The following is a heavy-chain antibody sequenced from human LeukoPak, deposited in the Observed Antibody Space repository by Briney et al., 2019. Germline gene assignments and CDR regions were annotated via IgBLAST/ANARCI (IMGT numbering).Heavy chain of an antibody. Sequence: GGSLRLSCAASGFSFSGSAIHWVRQASGKGLEWVGRIRSNANDYATAYAASVKGRFTISRDNAKNSLYLQMNSLRAEDTAVYYCAKDRLVSSWYSGGQGFDPWGQGTLVTVSS. CDR1: GFSFSGSA. CDR2: IRSNANDYAT. D-gene: IGHD6-13*01. V-gene: IGHV3-73*01. J-gene: IGHJ5*02. CDR3: AKDRLVSSWYSGGQGFDP.